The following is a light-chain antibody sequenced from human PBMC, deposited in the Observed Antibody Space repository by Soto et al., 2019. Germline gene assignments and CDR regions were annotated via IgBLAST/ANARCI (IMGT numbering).Light chain of an antibody. V-gene: IGLV2-23*01. CDR3: CAYVGARSYV. CDR1: NNL. Sequence: QSGLTQPPFVSWSPGQSITISCTGTNNLVSWYQQHPGKAPKVVVYEGTKRPSGVSNRFSGSNSGGTASLTISGLQAKDEASYFCCAYVGARSYVFGPGTKVTVL. J-gene: IGLJ1*01. CDR2: EGT.